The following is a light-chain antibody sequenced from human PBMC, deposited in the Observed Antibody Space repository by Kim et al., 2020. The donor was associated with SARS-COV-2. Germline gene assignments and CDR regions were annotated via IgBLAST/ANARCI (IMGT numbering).Light chain of an antibody. CDR1: ILRTFY. CDR3: NSRDSNDNVV. CDR2: GKN. V-gene: IGLV3-19*01. J-gene: IGLJ2*01. Sequence: VALGPPVRITCQGVILRTFYATCYQQTPRQAPILVIYGKNSRPSWIPDRFSGSSSGNTASLTVTGTQARDEADYYCNSRDSNDNVVFGGGTQLTVL.